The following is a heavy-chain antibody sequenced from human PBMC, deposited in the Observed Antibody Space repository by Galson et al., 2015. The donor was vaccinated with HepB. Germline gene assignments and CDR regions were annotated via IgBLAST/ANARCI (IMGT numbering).Heavy chain of an antibody. CDR3: AKGGWSSWFDP. CDR2: ITSSGGST. Sequence: SLRLSCAASGFTFNIYAMNWVRQAPGKGLEWVSSITSSGGSTYFADSVKGRFTISRDNSKNTLYLQMNSLRAEDTAVYYCAKGGWSSWFDPWGQGTLVTVSS. D-gene: IGHD6-19*01. J-gene: IGHJ5*02. V-gene: IGHV3-23*01. CDR1: GFTFNIYA.